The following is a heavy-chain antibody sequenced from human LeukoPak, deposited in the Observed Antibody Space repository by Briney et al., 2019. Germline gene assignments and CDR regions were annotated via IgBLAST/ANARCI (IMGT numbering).Heavy chain of an antibody. D-gene: IGHD3-22*01. J-gene: IGHJ4*02. CDR3: ASGYYYDPKVDY. Sequence: SETLSLTCTVSGGSISPYYWSWIRQPPGKGLEWIGYIYYSGTTNYNPSLKSRVTISVDTSKNQFSLKLSSVTAADTAVYYCASGYYYDPKVDYWGQGTLVTVSS. V-gene: IGHV4-59*08. CDR2: IYYSGTT. CDR1: GGSISPYY.